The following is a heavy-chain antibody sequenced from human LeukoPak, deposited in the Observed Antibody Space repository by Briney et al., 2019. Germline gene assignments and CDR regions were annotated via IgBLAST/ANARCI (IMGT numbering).Heavy chain of an antibody. CDR3: ARDPPFIIGTTFFDY. V-gene: IGHV3-21*01. D-gene: IGHD1-20*01. CDR2: ISTSSTYI. J-gene: IGHJ4*02. CDR1: GFTFSSYS. Sequence: AGGSLRLSCAASGFTFSSYSMNWVRQAPGKGLEWVPSISTSSTYIYYADSVKGRFTISRDNAKNSLYLQMNSLRAEDTAVYYCARDPPFIIGTTFFDYWGQGTLVTVS.